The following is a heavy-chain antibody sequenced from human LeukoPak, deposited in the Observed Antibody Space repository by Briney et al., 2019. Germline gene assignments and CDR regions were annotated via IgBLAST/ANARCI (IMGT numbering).Heavy chain of an antibody. Sequence: GGSLRLSCAASGFTFSIHAMSWVRQAPGKGLEWVSTISGSGGSTYYADSVKGRFTISRDNSKNTLYLQMNSLRAEDTAVYYCVKAGIAAVTGRYYIDYWGLGALVTVSS. CDR1: GFTFSIHA. CDR3: VKAGIAAVTGRYYIDY. J-gene: IGHJ4*02. V-gene: IGHV3-23*01. D-gene: IGHD6-13*01. CDR2: ISGSGGST.